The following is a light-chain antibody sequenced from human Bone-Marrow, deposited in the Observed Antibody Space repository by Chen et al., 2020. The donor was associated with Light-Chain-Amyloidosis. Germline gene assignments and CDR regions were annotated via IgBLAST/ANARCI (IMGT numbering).Light chain of an antibody. J-gene: IGLJ2*01. CDR1: DLPTKY. CDR2: RDT. CDR3: QSADSSGTYEVI. Sequence: YELTQPPSVSVSPEQTARITCSGDDLPTKYAYWYQQKPGQAPVLVIHRDTERPSGISERFSGSSSGTTATLTISGVQAEDEADYHCQSADSSGTYEVIFGGGTKLTVL. V-gene: IGLV3-25*03.